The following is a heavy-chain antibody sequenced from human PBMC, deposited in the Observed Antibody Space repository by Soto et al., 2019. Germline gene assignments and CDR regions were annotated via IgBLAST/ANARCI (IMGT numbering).Heavy chain of an antibody. CDR1: GFTFGDCY. CDR2: ISPGSRYT. D-gene: IGHD2-15*01. J-gene: IGHJ5*02. V-gene: IGHV3-11*06. Sequence: WGSLRLSCAGSGFTFGDCYMSWIRQAPGKGLEWLSYISPGSRYTAYADSVKGRFTISRDKAKGSLYLQMMSLTAEDTAIYYCVKGGGGGLFDXWGQGTMVTVSX. CDR3: VKGGGGGLFDX.